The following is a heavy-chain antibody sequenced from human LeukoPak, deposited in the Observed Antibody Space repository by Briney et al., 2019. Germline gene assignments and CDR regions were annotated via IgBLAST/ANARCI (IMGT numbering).Heavy chain of an antibody. Sequence: SETLSLTCTVSGASINSHYWSWFRQSPGKGLEWIGHSFYSGSTNYSPSLRSRVTISVDRPNNKFSLRLRSVTAADTAIYYCARGSGNWNFGVWGRGSLIIVSS. CDR1: GASINSHY. J-gene: IGHJ4*02. D-gene: IGHD1-7*01. CDR2: SFYSGST. V-gene: IGHV4-59*11. CDR3: ARGSGNWNFGV.